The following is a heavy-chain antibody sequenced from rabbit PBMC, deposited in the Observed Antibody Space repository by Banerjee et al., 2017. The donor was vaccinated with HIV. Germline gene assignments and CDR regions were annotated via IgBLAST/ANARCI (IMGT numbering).Heavy chain of an antibody. CDR3: ARSYAGYAVDGVATFNL. V-gene: IGHV1S40*01. D-gene: IGHD6-1*01. J-gene: IGHJ4*01. CDR1: GIDFSSYYD. Sequence: QSLEESGGDLVKPEGSLTLTCTASGIDFSSYYDMCWVRQAPGKGLEWVACIDAGDGSTYYASWAKGRFTISKTSSTTVTLQMTSLTAADTATYFCARSYAGYAVDGVATFNLWGQGTLAPS. CDR2: IDAGDGST.